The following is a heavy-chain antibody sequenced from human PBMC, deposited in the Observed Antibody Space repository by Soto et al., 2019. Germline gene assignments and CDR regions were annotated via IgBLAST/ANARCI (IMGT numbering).Heavy chain of an antibody. V-gene: IGHV3-30-3*01. CDR3: ARGPVPAAIGLLADYFDY. CDR1: GFTFSSYA. D-gene: IGHD2-2*01. Sequence: GGSLRLSCAASGFTFSSYAMHWVRQAPGKGLEWVAVISYDGSNKYYADSVKGRFTISRDNSKNTLYLQMNSLRAEDTAVYYCARGPVPAAIGLLADYFDYWGQGTLVTVSS. J-gene: IGHJ4*02. CDR2: ISYDGSNK.